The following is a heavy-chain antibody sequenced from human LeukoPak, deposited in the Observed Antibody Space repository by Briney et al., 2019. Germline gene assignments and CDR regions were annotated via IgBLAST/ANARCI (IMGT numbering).Heavy chain of an antibody. D-gene: IGHD3-22*01. CDR3: AKDNDSSGYLAAFDI. V-gene: IGHV3-23*01. Sequence: QSGGSLRLSCAASGLTFSSYAMSWVRQAPGKGLEWVSSISGSGGSTYYADSVKGRFTISRDNSKNTLYLQMNSLRAEDTAVYYCAKDNDSSGYLAAFDIWGQGTMVTVSS. CDR1: GLTFSSYA. CDR2: ISGSGGST. J-gene: IGHJ3*02.